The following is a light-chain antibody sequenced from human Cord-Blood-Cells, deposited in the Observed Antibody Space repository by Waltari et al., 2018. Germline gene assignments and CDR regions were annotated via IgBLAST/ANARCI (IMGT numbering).Light chain of an antibody. Sequence: QSALTQPASVSGSPGQSITISCTGTSSDVGGYNYVPWYQQHPGKAPKLMIYDFSKRPSGVSNRFSGSKSGNTASLTISGLQAEDEADYYCSSYTSSSTLRVFGGGTKLTVL. CDR2: DFS. CDR3: SSYTSSSTLRV. CDR1: SSDVGGYNY. V-gene: IGLV2-14*01. J-gene: IGLJ3*02.